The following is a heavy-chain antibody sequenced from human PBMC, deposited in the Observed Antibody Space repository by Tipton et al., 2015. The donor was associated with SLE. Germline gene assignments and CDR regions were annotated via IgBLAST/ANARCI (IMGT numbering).Heavy chain of an antibody. Sequence: TLSLTCAVYGGPFSGYYWSWIRQPPGKGLEWIGYIYYSGSTNYNPSLKSRVTISVDTSKNQFSLKLSSVTAADTAVYYCASELDSSGLYYFDYWGQGTLVTVSS. CDR1: GGPFSGYY. CDR2: IYYSGST. J-gene: IGHJ4*02. CDR3: ASELDSSGLYYFDY. D-gene: IGHD3-22*01. V-gene: IGHV4-59*12.